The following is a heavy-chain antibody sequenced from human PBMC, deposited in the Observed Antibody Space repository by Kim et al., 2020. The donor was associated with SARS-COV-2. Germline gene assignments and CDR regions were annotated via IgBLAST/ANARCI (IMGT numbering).Heavy chain of an antibody. CDR3: ARDRSGGYYKTIDAFDI. Sequence: SETLSLTCTVSGDSIRSYYWIWIRQPPGKGLECIGYIYYSGRTTYSPSLEGRVTISIDTSKNQLSLKLSSVTAADTAVYFCARDRSGGYYKTIDAFDIWGQGTMVTVSS. J-gene: IGHJ3*02. V-gene: IGHV4-59*01. CDR2: IYYSGRT. D-gene: IGHD1-26*01. CDR1: GDSIRSYY.